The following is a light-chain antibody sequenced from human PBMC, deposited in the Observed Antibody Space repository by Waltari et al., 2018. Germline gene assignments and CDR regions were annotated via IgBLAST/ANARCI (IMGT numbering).Light chain of an antibody. V-gene: IGKV1-33*01. CDR1: QDIGKS. CDR3: QQYNNLPLT. CDR2: DAS. J-gene: IGKJ4*01. Sequence: DIKMTQSPSSLSTSVGDRVAISCQASQDIGKSLNWYQQKPGKAPKRLISDASNLETWVPLRFSGSGSGTDFTFIISSLQPEDIATYFCQQYNNLPLTFGGGTKVEIK.